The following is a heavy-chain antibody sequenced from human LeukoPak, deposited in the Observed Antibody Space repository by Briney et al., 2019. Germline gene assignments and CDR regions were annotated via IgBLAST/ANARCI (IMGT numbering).Heavy chain of an antibody. V-gene: IGHV3-30-3*01. CDR3: ARADSTYYDIWSGYQPFDY. D-gene: IGHD3-3*01. J-gene: IGHJ4*02. CDR2: ISYDGANK. CDR1: GFTFSRYA. Sequence: SEGSLRLSCAASGFTFSRYAIHWVRQAPGKGLEWVTDISYDGANKYYADSVKGRFTISRDNSKNTVYLQMNSLRSQDTAVYYCARADSTYYDIWSGYQPFDYWGQGTLVTVSS.